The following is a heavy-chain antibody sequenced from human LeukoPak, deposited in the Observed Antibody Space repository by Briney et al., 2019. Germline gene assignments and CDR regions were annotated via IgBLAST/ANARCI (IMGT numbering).Heavy chain of an antibody. D-gene: IGHD3-3*01. Sequence: PGGSLRLSCAASGFTFSSYSMNWVRRAPGKGLEWVSSISSSSSYIYYADSVKGRFTISRDNAKNSLYLQMNSLRAEDTAVYYCARDRVGRYYDFWSGYYASDGLDYWGQGTLVTVSS. CDR1: GFTFSSYS. V-gene: IGHV3-21*01. J-gene: IGHJ4*02. CDR3: ARDRVGRYYDFWSGYYASDGLDY. CDR2: ISSSSSYI.